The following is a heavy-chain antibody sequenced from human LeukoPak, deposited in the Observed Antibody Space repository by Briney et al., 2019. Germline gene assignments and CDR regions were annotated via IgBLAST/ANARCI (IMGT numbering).Heavy chain of an antibody. Sequence: PGGSLRLSCAASGFTFSSYEMNWVRQAPGKGLEWISYISSSSSTIYYADSVTGRFTISRDNAKNSLYLQMNSLRAEDTAVYYCSRGGIRESGGWSGYWGQGTLVTVSS. J-gene: IGHJ4*02. CDR2: ISSSSSTI. V-gene: IGHV3-48*03. CDR1: GFTFSSYE. D-gene: IGHD6-19*01. CDR3: SRGGIRESGGWSGY.